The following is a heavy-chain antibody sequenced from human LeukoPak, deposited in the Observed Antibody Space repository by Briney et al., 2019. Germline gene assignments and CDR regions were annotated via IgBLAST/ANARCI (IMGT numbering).Heavy chain of an antibody. CDR2: ISYDGSNK. CDR3: ARGQVGATWDWYFDL. D-gene: IGHD1-26*01. V-gene: IGHV3-30*04. Sequence: GGSLRLSCAASGFTFSSYAMHWVRQAPGKGLERVAVISYDGSNKYYADSVKGRFTISRDNAKNTLYLQMNSLRAEDTAVYYCARGQVGATWDWYFDLWGRGTLVTVSS. CDR1: GFTFSSYA. J-gene: IGHJ2*01.